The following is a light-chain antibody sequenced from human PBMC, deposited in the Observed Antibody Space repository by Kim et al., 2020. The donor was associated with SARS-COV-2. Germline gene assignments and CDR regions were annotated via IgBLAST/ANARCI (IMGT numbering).Light chain of an antibody. CDR3: QQYDRSPYT. Sequence: EIVLTQSPATLSLSPGERATLSCRASQSVSSYLAWYQQKPGQAPRLLIFAGSFRATGFPDRFRGSGSGTDFTLTITRLEPEDFAVYYCQQYDRSPYTFGQGTKLEIK. CDR1: QSVSSY. J-gene: IGKJ2*01. CDR2: AGS. V-gene: IGKV3-20*01.